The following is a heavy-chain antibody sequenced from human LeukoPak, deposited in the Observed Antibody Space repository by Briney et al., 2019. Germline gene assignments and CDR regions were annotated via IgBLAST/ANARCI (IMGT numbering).Heavy chain of an antibody. Sequence: VGSLRLSCAPPGFIFRSYGMHWVRQAPRKRLEWVAVIWYDGSNKYYGDSVKGGFTISRDNSKNTLYLQMNSLRAEDTAVYYCAREKQWLATVDYWGQGVLVTVSS. CDR2: IWYDGSNK. D-gene: IGHD6-19*01. J-gene: IGHJ4*02. V-gene: IGHV3-33*01. CDR1: GFIFRSYG. CDR3: AREKQWLATVDY.